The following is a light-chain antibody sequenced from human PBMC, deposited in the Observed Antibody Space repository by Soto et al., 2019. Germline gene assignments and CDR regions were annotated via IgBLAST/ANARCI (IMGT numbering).Light chain of an antibody. CDR1: QNIAGSF. Sequence: ENVLTQSPDTLSLSPGERATLSCRASQNIAGSFLAWYQQKPGQAPRLLIYGSSSRASGIPDRFSGSGSGKDFTLTISRLEPEDFAIYYCQQYSSSPYNFGQGNKLEIK. V-gene: IGKV3-20*01. CDR3: QQYSSSPYN. CDR2: GSS. J-gene: IGKJ2*01.